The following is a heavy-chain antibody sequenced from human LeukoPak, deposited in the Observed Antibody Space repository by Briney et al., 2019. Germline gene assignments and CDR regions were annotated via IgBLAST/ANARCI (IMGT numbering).Heavy chain of an antibody. CDR3: AREISPADSSSAFDY. CDR2: IYYSGST. V-gene: IGHV4-59*12. Sequence: SETLSLTCTVSGGSISSYYWSWIRQPPGKGLEWIGYIYYSGSTNYNPSLKSRVTISVDTSKNQFSLKLNSLTAADTAVYYCAREISPADSSSAFDYWGQGTLVTVSS. CDR1: GGSISSYY. J-gene: IGHJ4*02. D-gene: IGHD6-6*01.